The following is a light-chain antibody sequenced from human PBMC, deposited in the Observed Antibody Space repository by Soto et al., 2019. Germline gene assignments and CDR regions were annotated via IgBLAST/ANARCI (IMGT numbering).Light chain of an antibody. J-gene: IGLJ1*01. CDR2: DVS. CDR1: SSDFGGYSY. V-gene: IGLV2-14*03. Sequence: QSALTQPASVSGSPGQSITISCTGTSSDFGGYSYVSWYQQHPGKAPKLMIYDVSNRPSGVSNRFSGSKSGNTASLTISGLQAEDEADYYCSSYTSSSTLVFGTGTKLTV. CDR3: SSYTSSSTLV.